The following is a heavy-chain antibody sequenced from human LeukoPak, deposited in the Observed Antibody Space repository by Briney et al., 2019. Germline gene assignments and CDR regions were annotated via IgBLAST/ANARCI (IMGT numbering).Heavy chain of an antibody. D-gene: IGHD2-15*01. J-gene: IGHJ4*02. CDR1: GSTFSNYE. V-gene: IGHV3-48*03. CDR2: ISSSGSTT. CDR3: ARGYCSGGSCYFDY. Sequence: SGGSLRLSCAASGSTFSNYEMNWVRQAPGKGLEWVSYISSSGSTTYYADSVKGRFTISRDNAKNSLYLQMNSLRAEDTAVYYCARGYCSGGSCYFDYWGQGTLVTVSS.